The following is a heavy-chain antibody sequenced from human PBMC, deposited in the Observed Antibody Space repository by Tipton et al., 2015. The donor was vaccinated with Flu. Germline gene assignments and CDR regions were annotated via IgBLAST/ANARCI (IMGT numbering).Heavy chain of an antibody. D-gene: IGHD2-21*01. CDR3: ARVSGLGWFLDY. Sequence: GLVKPSETLSLTCTASGGSISSYYWSWIRQPPGRGLEWIGYIYYSGSTNYNPSLKSRVTISVDTSKNQFSLKLSSVTAADTAVYYCARVSGLGWFLDYWGQGTLVTASS. CDR2: IYYSGST. J-gene: IGHJ4*02. CDR1: GGSISSYY. V-gene: IGHV4-59*01.